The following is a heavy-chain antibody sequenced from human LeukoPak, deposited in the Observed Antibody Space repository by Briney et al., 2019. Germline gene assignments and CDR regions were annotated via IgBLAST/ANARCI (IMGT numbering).Heavy chain of an antibody. D-gene: IGHD4-17*01. Sequence: PGGSLRLSCAASGFTFSSYEMNWVRQAPGKGLEWVSYISSSGSTIYYADSVKGRFTISRDNAKNSLYLQMNSLRAEDTAVYYWARGPYYGDYKPDYWGQGTLVTVSS. CDR1: GFTFSSYE. CDR3: ARGPYYGDYKPDY. J-gene: IGHJ4*02. V-gene: IGHV3-48*03. CDR2: ISSSGSTI.